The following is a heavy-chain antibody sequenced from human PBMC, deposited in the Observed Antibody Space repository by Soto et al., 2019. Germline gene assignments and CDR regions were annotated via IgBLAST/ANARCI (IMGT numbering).Heavy chain of an antibody. Sequence: QVQLVQSGGVVKKPGASVKVSCKASGYTFSSYGISWVRQAPGQGLEWMGWISPFNANTNYAQNYQGRVTMTTDTSTSTAYMELRGLRSDGSAMYYCTRGRKVNDYWGQGTLVTVSS. V-gene: IGHV1-18*01. CDR1: GYTFSSYG. CDR2: ISPFNANT. CDR3: TRGRKVNDY. J-gene: IGHJ4*02. D-gene: IGHD3-22*01.